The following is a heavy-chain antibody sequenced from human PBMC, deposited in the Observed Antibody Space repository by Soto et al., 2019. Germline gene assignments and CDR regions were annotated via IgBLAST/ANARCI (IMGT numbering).Heavy chain of an antibody. D-gene: IGHD3-10*01. V-gene: IGHV1-3*01. J-gene: IGHJ5*02. CDR1: GYTFTTYA. CDR3: ASDQGYYDSGGYYNS. Sequence: ASVKVSCKASGYTFTTYAIHWVRQAPRQRLEWMGWINAANGNTKYSQKFQGRVTITRDTSATTAYMGLSSLRSEDTAVYYCASDQGYYDSGGYYNSSGQGTLVIGSS. CDR2: INAANGNT.